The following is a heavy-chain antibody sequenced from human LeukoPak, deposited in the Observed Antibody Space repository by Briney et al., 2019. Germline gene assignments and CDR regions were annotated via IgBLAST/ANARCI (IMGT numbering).Heavy chain of an antibody. CDR2: IKPNSGGT. J-gene: IGHJ5*02. V-gene: IGHV1-2*02. CDR1: GYTFTGYY. CDR3: ATNILVRDIINWFDP. D-gene: IGHD3-10*01. Sequence: ASVKVSCKASGYTFTGYYMHWVRQAPGQGLEWMGWIKPNSGGTRSAQKFQGRVTMTRDTSISTAYMELSSLRYDDTAVYYCATNILVRDIINWFDPWGQGTLVTVSS.